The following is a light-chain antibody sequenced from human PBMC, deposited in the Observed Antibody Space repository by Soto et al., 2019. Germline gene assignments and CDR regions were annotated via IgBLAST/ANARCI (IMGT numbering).Light chain of an antibody. CDR1: SSDVGGYNY. CDR2: EVS. Sequence: QSALTQPASVSGSPGQSITISCTGTSSDVGGYNYVSWYQQHPGKAPKLMIYEVSNRPSGVSNRFSGSKSGNTASLTSSGLQAEDEADYYCSSYTTIITHWVFGGGTKLTV. J-gene: IGLJ3*02. CDR3: SSYTTIITHWV. V-gene: IGLV2-14*01.